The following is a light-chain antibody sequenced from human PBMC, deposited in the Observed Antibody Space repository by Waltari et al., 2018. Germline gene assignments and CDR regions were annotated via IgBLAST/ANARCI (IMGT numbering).Light chain of an antibody. J-gene: IGKJ5*01. CDR2: LAS. CDR1: QSLLHSNGYNY. V-gene: IGKV2-28*01. CDR3: MQTLQTFVT. Sequence: EIVMSQSPLSLAVTLGEAASISCRSSQSLLHSNGYNYLDWYVQKLGQSPQLLISLASDRASGVPDRFTGSGTGTHFTLQINRVEAEDVGVYYCMQTLQTFVTFGQGTRLEIK.